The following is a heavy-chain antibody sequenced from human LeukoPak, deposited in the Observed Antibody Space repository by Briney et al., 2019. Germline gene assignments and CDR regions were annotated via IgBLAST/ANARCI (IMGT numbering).Heavy chain of an antibody. CDR1: GFTFSSYG. J-gene: IGHJ6*03. CDR3: AKALTYYYYMDV. CDR2: IRYDGSNK. V-gene: IGHV3-30*02. Sequence: GGSLRLSCAASGFTFSSYGMHWVRQAPGKGLEWVAFIRYDGSNKYYADSVKGRFTISRDNSKHTLYLQMNSLRAEDTAVYYCAKALTYYYYMDVWGKGITVTVSS.